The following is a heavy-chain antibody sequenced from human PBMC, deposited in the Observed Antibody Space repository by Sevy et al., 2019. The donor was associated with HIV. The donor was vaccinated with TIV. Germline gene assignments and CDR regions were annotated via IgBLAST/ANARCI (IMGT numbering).Heavy chain of an antibody. J-gene: IGHJ4*02. CDR2: NHYKGTT. Sequence: SETLSLTCTVSGYTISGTYYSWGWIRQPPGKALDWIGNNHYKGTTYYNPSLKRRVTVSVDTSKNQFSLRLSSVSAADTAEYYCAGMDPSGRRDYWGQGTLVTVSS. D-gene: IGHD5-12*01. CDR1: GYTISGTYYS. V-gene: IGHV4-39*01. CDR3: AGMDPSGRRDY.